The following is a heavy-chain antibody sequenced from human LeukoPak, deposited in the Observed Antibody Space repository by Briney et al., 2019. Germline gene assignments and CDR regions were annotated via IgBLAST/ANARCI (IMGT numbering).Heavy chain of an antibody. Sequence: GGSLRLSCAVSGFTFSNFWMSWVRPAPGRGLEWVANIHPEGNEKYHVESVKGRFAISRDYARNSLFLQMNGLRDDDTAIYYCARGDSFSGDHWGQGTLVTVSS. CDR2: IHPEGNEK. CDR1: GFTFSNFW. CDR3: ARGDSFSGDH. D-gene: IGHD2-15*01. V-gene: IGHV3-7*04. J-gene: IGHJ4*02.